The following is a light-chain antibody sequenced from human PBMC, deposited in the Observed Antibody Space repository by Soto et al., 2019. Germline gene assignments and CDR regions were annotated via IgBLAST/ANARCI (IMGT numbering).Light chain of an antibody. CDR2: DVS. J-gene: IGLJ2*01. CDR1: SSDVGTYNY. CDR3: CSYAGSYILL. Sequence: QSALTQPRSVSGSPKQSVTISCTGTSSDVGTYNYVSWFQQHPGKAPKLMISDVSKRPLGVPDRFSGSKSGNTASLTISGLQAEDEADYYCCSYAGSYILLFGGGTKLTVL. V-gene: IGLV2-11*01.